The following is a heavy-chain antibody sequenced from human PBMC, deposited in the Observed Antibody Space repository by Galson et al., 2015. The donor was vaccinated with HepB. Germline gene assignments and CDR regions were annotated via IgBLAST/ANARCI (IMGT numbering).Heavy chain of an antibody. J-gene: IGHJ4*02. Sequence: SVKVSCKASGGTFSTYAISWVRQAPGQGLEWMGGIIPMFGTTNYARKFQGRVTITADESTSTAYMELSNLRSGDTAVYYCARARDWAPFDYWGQGTLVTVSS. V-gene: IGHV1-69*13. CDR1: GGTFSTYA. CDR2: IIPMFGTT. D-gene: IGHD3/OR15-3a*01. CDR3: ARARDWAPFDY.